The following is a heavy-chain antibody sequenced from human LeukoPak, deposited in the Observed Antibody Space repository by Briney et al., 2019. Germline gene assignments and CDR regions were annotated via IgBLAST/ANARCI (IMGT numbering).Heavy chain of an antibody. CDR1: GFTFSSYW. V-gene: IGHV3-7*01. CDR2: IKQDGSNK. D-gene: IGHD2-2*01. J-gene: IGHJ4*02. Sequence: GGSLRLSCAASGFTFSSYWMSWVRQAPGKGLEWVANIKQDGSNKYYADSVKGRFTISRDNSKNTLYLQMNSLRAEDTAVYYCAKDGQLHLDYWGQGTLVTVSS. CDR3: AKDGQLHLDY.